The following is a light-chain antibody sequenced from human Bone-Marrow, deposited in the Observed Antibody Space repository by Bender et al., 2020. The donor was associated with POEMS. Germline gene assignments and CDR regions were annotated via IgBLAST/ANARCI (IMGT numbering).Light chain of an antibody. Sequence: QSVLTQPPSASGTPGQRVTISCSGSSSNIESNYVYWYQQLPGTAPKLLIYRNNQRPSGVPDRFSGSKSGTSASLAISGLRSEDEAHYYCSSYTSSTTPWFGGGTKLTVL. V-gene: IGLV1-47*01. CDR3: SSYTSSTTPW. CDR1: SSNIESNY. J-gene: IGLJ3*02. CDR2: RNN.